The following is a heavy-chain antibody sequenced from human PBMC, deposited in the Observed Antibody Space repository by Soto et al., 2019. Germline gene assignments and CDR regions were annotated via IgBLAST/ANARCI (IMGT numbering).Heavy chain of an antibody. J-gene: IGHJ5*02. D-gene: IGHD3-10*01. CDR1: GGTFSSHA. V-gene: IGHV1-69*13. CDR3: ARRRSYGSGSYYWFNYFDP. Sequence: SVKVSCKASGGTFSSHAFSWVRQAPGQGLEWMGDIIPFFDTADYAQKFQGRVTITADESTSTAYMELSSLRSEDTAVYYCARRRSYGSGSYYWFNYFDPWGQGTPVTVSS. CDR2: IIPFFDTA.